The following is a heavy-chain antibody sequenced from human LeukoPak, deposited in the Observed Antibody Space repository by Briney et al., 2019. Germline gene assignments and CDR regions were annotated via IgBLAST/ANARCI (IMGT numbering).Heavy chain of an antibody. D-gene: IGHD5-18*01. Sequence: SSETLSLTCAVYGGSFSGYYWSWIRQPPGKGLEWIGEINHSGSTNYNPSLKSRVTISVDTSKNQFSLKLSSVTAADTAVYYCARATVQLWSYYFDYWGQGTLVTVSS. J-gene: IGHJ4*02. CDR3: ARATVQLWSYYFDY. CDR2: INHSGST. V-gene: IGHV4-34*01. CDR1: GGSFSGYY.